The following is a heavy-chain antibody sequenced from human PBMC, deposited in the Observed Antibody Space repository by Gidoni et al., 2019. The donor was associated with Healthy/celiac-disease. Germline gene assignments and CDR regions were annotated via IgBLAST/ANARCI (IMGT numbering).Heavy chain of an antibody. V-gene: IGHV4-39*01. D-gene: IGHD6-13*01. CDR3: GKGSSWWAFDI. CDR2: IYYSGST. J-gene: IGHJ3*02. CDR1: GGSIISSSYY. Sequence: QLHLQESGPGLVKPSETLSLTCTVSGGSIISSSYYWGWIRLPPGKGLEWIGSIYYSGSTYYNPSLKSRVTISVDTSKNQFSLKLSSVTAADTAVYYCGKGSSWWAFDIWGQGTMVTVSS.